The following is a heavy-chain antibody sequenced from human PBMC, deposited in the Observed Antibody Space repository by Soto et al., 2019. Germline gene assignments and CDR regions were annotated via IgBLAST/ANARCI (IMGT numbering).Heavy chain of an antibody. Sequence: QVQLVQSGAEVKKPGSSVKVSCKASGGTFSSYTISWVRQAPGQGLEWMGRIIPILGIANYAQKFQGRVTITADKSTSTAYMELSSLRSEDTAVYYCATLLLGYCSSATCYDYWGQGTRVTVSS. CDR3: ATLLLGYCSSATCYDY. D-gene: IGHD2-2*01. CDR1: GGTFSSYT. V-gene: IGHV1-69*02. CDR2: IIPILGIA. J-gene: IGHJ4*02.